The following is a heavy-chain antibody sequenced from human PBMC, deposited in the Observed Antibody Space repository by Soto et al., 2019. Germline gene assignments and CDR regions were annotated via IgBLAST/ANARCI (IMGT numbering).Heavy chain of an antibody. V-gene: IGHV3-53*01. D-gene: IGHD5-12*01. J-gene: IGHJ4*02. CDR3: HGYGY. CDR1: GFTVTINY. Sequence: EVQVVESGGGLVQPGGSLRLSCAVSGFTVTINYMSWVRQAPGKGLEWVSVIYSGGTISYADSVKGRFTISRDTSKNTLYLQMNSLRGDDTAVYYCHGYGYWGQGTLVTVSS. CDR2: IYSGGTI.